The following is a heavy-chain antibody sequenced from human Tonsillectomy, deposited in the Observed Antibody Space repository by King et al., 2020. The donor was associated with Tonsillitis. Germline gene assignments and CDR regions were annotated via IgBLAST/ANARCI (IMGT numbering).Heavy chain of an antibody. CDR2: ISWDGGAT. D-gene: IGHD3-10*01. Sequence: QLVQSGGVVVQPGGSLRLSCAASGFTFDDYTMHWVRQAPGKGLEWVCLISWDGGATYYADSVKGRFTISRDNIRHSLYLQMHSLRTEDSTLYYCATAPISFGEPTLPLFDPWGQGTLVAVSS. J-gene: IGHJ5*02. CDR3: ATAPISFGEPTLPLFDP. CDR1: GFTFDDYT. V-gene: IGHV3-43*01.